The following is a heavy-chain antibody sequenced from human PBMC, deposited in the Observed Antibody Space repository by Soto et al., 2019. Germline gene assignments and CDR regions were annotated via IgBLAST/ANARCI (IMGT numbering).Heavy chain of an antibody. V-gene: IGHV4-28*01. CDR1: GYSISSSNW. J-gene: IGHJ4*02. D-gene: IGHD1-26*01. CDR2: IYYSGTS. Sequence: SETLSLTCAVSGYSISSSNWWGWIRQPPGKGLEWIGYIYYSGTSYYNPSLKSRVTMSVDTSKNQFSLKLTSVTAVDTAVYYCARREIQGPIDYWGQGTLVTVSS. CDR3: ARREIQGPIDY.